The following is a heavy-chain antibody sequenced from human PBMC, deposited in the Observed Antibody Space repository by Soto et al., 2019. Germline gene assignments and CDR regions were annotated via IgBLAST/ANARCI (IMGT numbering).Heavy chain of an antibody. J-gene: IGHJ4*02. CDR1: GDSVSSNIAT. Sequence: SQTLSLTCVISGDSVSSNIATWGWIRQSPSRGLEWLGRTYYRSRWFNDYAVSVKSRITINPDTSKNQFSLQLNSVSPEDTAVYYCARGYSTGWYYFDYWRQGTLVTVSS. CDR2: TYYRSRWFN. D-gene: IGHD6-19*01. V-gene: IGHV6-1*01. CDR3: ARGYSTGWYYFDY.